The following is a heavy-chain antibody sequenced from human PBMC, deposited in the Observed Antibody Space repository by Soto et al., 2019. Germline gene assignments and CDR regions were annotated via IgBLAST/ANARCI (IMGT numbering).Heavy chain of an antibody. CDR2: ITGSAGNT. D-gene: IGHD4-17*01. CDR1: GFTFSNYA. V-gene: IGHV3-23*01. J-gene: IGHJ4*02. CDR3: AKVPLSLRFYDY. Sequence: EVQLLESGGGLVQPGGSLRLSCAASGFTFSNYAMHWVRQAPGKGLEWVSGITGSAGNTYYADSVKGRFTISRDNSKNTLYLQTNRLRADDTAIYYCAKVPLSLRFYDYWGQGTLVTVSS.